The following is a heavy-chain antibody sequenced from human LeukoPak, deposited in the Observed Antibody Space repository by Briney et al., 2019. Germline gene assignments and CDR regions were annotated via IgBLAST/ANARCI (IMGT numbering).Heavy chain of an antibody. V-gene: IGHV3-23*01. CDR2: ISGRGGST. CDR3: AKGTAGHCSGGSCYPFDY. Sequence: GGSLRLSCAASGFTFSNYAMSWVRQAPGKGLDWVSSISGRGGSTNYADSVKGRFTISRDNSENTLDLQMNSLRAEDTAAYYCAKGTAGHCSGGSCYPFDYWGQGTLVTVSS. CDR1: GFTFSNYA. J-gene: IGHJ4*02. D-gene: IGHD2-15*01.